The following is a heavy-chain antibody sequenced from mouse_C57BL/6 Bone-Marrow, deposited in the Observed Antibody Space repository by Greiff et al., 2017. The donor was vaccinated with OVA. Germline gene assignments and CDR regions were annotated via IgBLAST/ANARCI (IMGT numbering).Heavy chain of an antibody. D-gene: IGHD2-12*01. J-gene: IGHJ4*01. CDR3: ARQVYSPPHYNAKDD. V-gene: IGHV5-6*01. CDR2: ISSGGSYT. Sequence: EVKLVESGGDLVKPGGSLKLSCAASGFTFSSYGMSWVRQPPDKRLECVATISSGGSYTYYPNSVKGRFTISRDNAKYILYQQMSSMKTEDTAMYYCARQVYSPPHYNAKDDWGQGTSVTVSS. CDR1: GFTFSSYG.